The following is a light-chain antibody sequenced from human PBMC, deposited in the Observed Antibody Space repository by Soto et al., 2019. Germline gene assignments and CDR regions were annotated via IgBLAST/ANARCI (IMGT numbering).Light chain of an antibody. CDR1: QSITTW. J-gene: IGKJ2*01. CDR3: QQYNDYQYT. V-gene: IGKV1-5*03. Sequence: DIQMTQSPSTLSASVGDRVTITCRASQSITTWLAWYQQKPGKAPKLLIYKATNLQSGVPSRFSGSGSGTEFSLTLSSLQPEDFAIYYCQQYNDYQYTFGQGTKLDIK. CDR2: KAT.